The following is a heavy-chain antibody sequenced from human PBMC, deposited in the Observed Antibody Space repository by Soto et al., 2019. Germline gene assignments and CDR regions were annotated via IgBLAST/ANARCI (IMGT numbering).Heavy chain of an antibody. D-gene: IGHD3-3*01. CDR1: GFTFTSSA. CDR2: IVVGSGNT. CDR3: ASSLEWLLALDY. Sequence: QMPLVQSGPEVKKPGTSVKVSCKASGFTFTSSAVQWVRQARGQRLEWIGWIVVGSGNTNYAQKFQERVTITRDMSTSTAYMELSSLRSEDTAVYYCASSLEWLLALDYWGQGTLVTVSS. V-gene: IGHV1-58*01. J-gene: IGHJ4*02.